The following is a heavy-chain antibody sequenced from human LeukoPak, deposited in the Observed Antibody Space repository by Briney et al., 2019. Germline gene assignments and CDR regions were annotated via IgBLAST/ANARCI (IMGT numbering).Heavy chain of an antibody. V-gene: IGHV4-59*01. CDR3: ARDIQQQLYSFDI. J-gene: IGHJ3*02. CDR2: IYYSGST. Sequence: VKPSETLSLTCTVSGGSISSYYWSWIRQPPGKGLEWIGYIYYSGSTNYNPSLKSRVTISVDTSKNQFSLKLSSVTAADTAVYYCARDIQQQLYSFDIWGQGTMVTVSS. CDR1: GGSISSYY. D-gene: IGHD6-13*01.